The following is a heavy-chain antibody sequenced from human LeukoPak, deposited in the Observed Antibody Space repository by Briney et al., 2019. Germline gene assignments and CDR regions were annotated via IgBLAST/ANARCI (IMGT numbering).Heavy chain of an antibody. CDR3: ARGCSGSDCFDY. V-gene: IGHV1-3*01. CDR2: INAGNGNT. Sequence: ASVKVSCKASGYTFTSYAMHWVRQAPGQRLEWMGWINAGNGNTKYSQKFQGRVTITRDTSASTAYMELSSLRSEDTAVYYCARGCSGSDCFDYWGQGTLVTVSS. CDR1: GYTFTSYA. D-gene: IGHD3-10*02. J-gene: IGHJ4*02.